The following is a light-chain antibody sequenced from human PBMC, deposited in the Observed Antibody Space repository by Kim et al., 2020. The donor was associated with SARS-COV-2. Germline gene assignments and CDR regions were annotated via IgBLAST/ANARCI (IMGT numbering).Light chain of an antibody. V-gene: IGKV3-11*01. J-gene: IGKJ4*01. CDR3: QQRSDWRLT. CDR2: DAS. Sequence: LVPGERATLSCRASQSVSRYLGWYQQKPGQAPRLLIYDASNRATGTPARFSGSGSGTDFTLTISNLEPEDFAVYYCQQRSDWRLTFGGGTKVEIK. CDR1: QSVSRY.